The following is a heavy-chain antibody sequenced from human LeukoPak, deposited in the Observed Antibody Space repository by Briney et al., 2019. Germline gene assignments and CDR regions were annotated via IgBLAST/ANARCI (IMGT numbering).Heavy chain of an antibody. J-gene: IGHJ4*02. D-gene: IGHD1-26*01. Sequence: GGSLRLSCAASGFTVSSNYMSRVRQAPGKGLEWVSVIYSGGSTYYADSVKGRFTISRDNAKNSLYLQMNSLRVEDTAVYYCARVYGGGGYYSDYWGQGTLVTVSS. CDR1: GFTVSSNY. V-gene: IGHV3-66*01. CDR3: ARVYGGGGYYSDY. CDR2: IYSGGST.